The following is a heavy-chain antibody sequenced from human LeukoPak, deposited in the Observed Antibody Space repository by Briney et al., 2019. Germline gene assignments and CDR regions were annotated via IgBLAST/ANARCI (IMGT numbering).Heavy chain of an antibody. CDR3: AKEGGSYGWIRYFFDY. CDR2: ISYDGSNK. Sequence: GGSLRLSCAASGFTFSSYGMHWVRQAPGKGLEWVAVISYDGSNKYYADSVKGRFTISRDNSKNTLYLQMNSLRAEDTAVYYCAKEGGSYGWIRYFFDYWGQGTLVTVSS. V-gene: IGHV3-30*18. D-gene: IGHD1-26*01. J-gene: IGHJ4*02. CDR1: GFTFSSYG.